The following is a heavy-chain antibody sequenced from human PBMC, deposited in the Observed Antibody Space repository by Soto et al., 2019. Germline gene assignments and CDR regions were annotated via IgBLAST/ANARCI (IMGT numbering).Heavy chain of an antibody. Sequence: GASVKVSCKASGYTLTGYYIHWVRQAPGQGLEWMGWVNPNSGDTHYAQKFQGWVTMTTDTSISTAYMELNRLRSDDTAVYYCARVRYYGMDVWGQGTTVTVSS. CDR3: ARVRYYGMDV. J-gene: IGHJ6*02. V-gene: IGHV1-2*04. CDR1: GYTLTGYY. CDR2: VNPNSGDT.